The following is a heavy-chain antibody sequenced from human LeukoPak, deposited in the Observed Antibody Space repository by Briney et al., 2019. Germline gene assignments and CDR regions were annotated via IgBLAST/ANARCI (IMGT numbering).Heavy chain of an antibody. J-gene: IGHJ3*01. CDR2: ISAYNGNT. CDR3: ARPLSGYYDAFDV. Sequence: ASVKVSCKASGYTFTSYGISWVRQAPGQGLEWMGWISAYNGNTNYVQKLQGRVTMTTDTSTSTAYMELRSLRSDDTAVYYRARPLSGYYDAFDVWGQGTMVTVSS. D-gene: IGHD3-22*01. V-gene: IGHV1-18*01. CDR1: GYTFTSYG.